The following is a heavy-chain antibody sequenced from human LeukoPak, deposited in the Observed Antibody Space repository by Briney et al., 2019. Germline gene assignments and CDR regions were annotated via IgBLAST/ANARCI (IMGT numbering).Heavy chain of an antibody. Sequence: GGSLRLSCAASGFTFSSYAMSWVRQAPGKGLEWVSAISGSGGSTYYADSVEGRFTISRDNSKNTLYLQMNSLRAEDTAVYYCAKDSSDYYYYYGMDVWGQGTTVTVSS. CDR2: ISGSGGST. J-gene: IGHJ6*02. CDR1: GFTFSSYA. V-gene: IGHV3-23*01. CDR3: AKDSSDYYYYYGMDV.